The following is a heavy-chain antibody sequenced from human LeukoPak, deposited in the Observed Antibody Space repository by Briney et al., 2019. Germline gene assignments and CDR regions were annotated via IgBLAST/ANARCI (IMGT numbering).Heavy chain of an antibody. V-gene: IGHV4-34*01. CDR2: INHSGST. D-gene: IGHD5-24*01. CDR3: ARETIGRWLRN. CDR1: GGSFSGYY. J-gene: IGHJ4*02. Sequence: SETLSLTCAVYGGSFSGYYWSWIRQPPGKGLEWIGEINHSGSTNYNPSLKSRVTISVDTSKNQFSLKLSSVTAADTAVYYCARETIGRWLRNWGQGTLVTVSS.